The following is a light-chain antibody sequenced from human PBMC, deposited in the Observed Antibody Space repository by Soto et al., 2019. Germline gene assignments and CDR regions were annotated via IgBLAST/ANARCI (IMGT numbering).Light chain of an antibody. J-gene: IGKJ1*01. Sequence: EIVLTQSPGTLSLSPGERATLSCRASQSVSSSFLAWYQQKPGQAPRLLIYGASSRATGIPDRFIGSGSGTDFTLTISRLEQEDFAVYYWQQYGSSPRTFGQGTKVEIQ. V-gene: IGKV3-20*01. CDR3: QQYGSSPRT. CDR1: QSVSSSF. CDR2: GAS.